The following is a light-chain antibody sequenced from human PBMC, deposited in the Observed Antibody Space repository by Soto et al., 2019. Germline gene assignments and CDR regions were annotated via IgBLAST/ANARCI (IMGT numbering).Light chain of an antibody. V-gene: IGKV1-5*03. CDR3: QQYNGT. CDR1: QSISSW. J-gene: IGKJ1*01. CDR2: KAS. Sequence: DIQMTQSPSTLSASVGDRVTITCRASQSISSWLAWYQQKPGKAPKLLIYKASSLESGVPSRFSGSGSGTEFTLTISNLQPDDFATYCCQQYNGTFGQGTKVEIK.